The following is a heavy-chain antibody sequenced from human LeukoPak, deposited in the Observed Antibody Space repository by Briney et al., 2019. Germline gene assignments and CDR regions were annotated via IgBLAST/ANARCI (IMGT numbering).Heavy chain of an antibody. V-gene: IGHV4-59*01. J-gene: IGHJ4*02. D-gene: IGHD3-22*01. CDR1: GGSISSYY. CDR2: IYYSGST. CDR3: ARVTPYDGSGYYSPSFDY. Sequence: SETLSLTCTVSGGSISSYYWSWIRQPPGKGLEWIGYIYYSGSTNYNPSLKSRVTISVDTSKNQFSLKLSSVTAADTAVYYCARVTPYDGSGYYSPSFDYWGQGTLVTVSS.